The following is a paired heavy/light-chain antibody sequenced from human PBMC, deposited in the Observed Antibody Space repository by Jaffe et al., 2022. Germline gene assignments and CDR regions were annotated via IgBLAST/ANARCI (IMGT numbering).Light chain of an antibody. Sequence: EIVLTQSPATLSLSPGERATLSCRASQSVSSYLAWYQQKPGQAPRLLIYDASNRATGIPARFSGSGSGTDFTLTISSLEPEDFAVYYCQQRSNWPPWTFGQGTKVEIK. V-gene: IGKV3-11*01. CDR3: QQRSNWPPWT. CDR1: QSVSSY. CDR2: DAS. J-gene: IGKJ1*01.
Heavy chain of an antibody. CDR1: GGSISSSSYY. D-gene: IGHD5-18*01. J-gene: IGHJ6*03. CDR2: IYYSGST. V-gene: IGHV4-39*01. Sequence: QLQLQESGPGLVKPSETLSLTCTVSGGSISSSSYYWGWIRQPPGKGLEWIGSIYYSGSTYYNPSLKSRVTISVDTSKNQFSLKLSSVTAADTAVYYCAGTPWRQGRSRDYYYYYMDVWGKGTTVTVSS. CDR3: AGTPWRQGRSRDYYYYYMDV.